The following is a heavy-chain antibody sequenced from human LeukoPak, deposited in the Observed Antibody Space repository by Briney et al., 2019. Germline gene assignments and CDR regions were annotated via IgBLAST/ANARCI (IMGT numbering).Heavy chain of an antibody. Sequence: KPSETLSLTCAVSGGSFSGYYWSWIRQPPGKGLEWIAEINHSGSTNYNPSLKSRVTISGDTSKNQYSLKLSSVTAADTAVYDCARSWSCSGGSCYRSYYYYMDVWGKGTTVTVSS. CDR3: ARSWSCSGGSCYRSYYYYMDV. V-gene: IGHV4-34*01. CDR1: GGSFSGYY. D-gene: IGHD2-15*01. J-gene: IGHJ6*03. CDR2: INHSGST.